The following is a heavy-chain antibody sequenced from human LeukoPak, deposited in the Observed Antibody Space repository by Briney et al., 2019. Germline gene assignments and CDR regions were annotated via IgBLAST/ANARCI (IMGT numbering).Heavy chain of an antibody. CDR3: ARGGHVDY. CDR2: IKEDGSEK. J-gene: IGHJ4*02. Sequence: GGSLRLSCEVSGITFSTYWMTWVRQAPGKGLEWVANIKEDGSEKYFVDSVKGRFSISRDNAKNSLYLQMNSLRAEDTAVYYCARGGHVDYCGQGTLVTVSS. V-gene: IGHV3-7*01. D-gene: IGHD3-16*01. CDR1: GITFSTYW.